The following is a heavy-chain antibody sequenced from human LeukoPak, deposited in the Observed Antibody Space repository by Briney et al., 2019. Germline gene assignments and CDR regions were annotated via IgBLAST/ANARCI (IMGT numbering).Heavy chain of an antibody. CDR3: ARETGSAVGSTDFDY. Sequence: GGSLRLSCAASGFTFSSYAMHWVCQAPGKGLEWVAVISYDGSNKYYADSVKGRFTISRDNSKNTLYLQMNSLRAEDTAVYYCARETGSAVGSTDFDYWGQGTLVTVSS. CDR2: ISYDGSNK. J-gene: IGHJ4*02. D-gene: IGHD4-17*01. V-gene: IGHV3-30-3*01. CDR1: GFTFSSYA.